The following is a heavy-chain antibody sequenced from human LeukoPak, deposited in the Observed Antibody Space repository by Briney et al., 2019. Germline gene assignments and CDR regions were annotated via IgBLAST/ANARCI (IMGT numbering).Heavy chain of an antibody. CDR3: AKDVRGDYYDSSGFDY. J-gene: IGHJ4*02. D-gene: IGHD3-22*01. CDR1: GFTFSSYA. Sequence: GGSLRLSCAASGFTFSSYAMSWVRQAPGKGLEWVSAISGSGGSTYYADSVKGRFTISRDNAKNSLYLQMNSLRAEDTALYYCAKDVRGDYYDSSGFDYWGQGTLVTVSS. V-gene: IGHV3-23*01. CDR2: ISGSGGST.